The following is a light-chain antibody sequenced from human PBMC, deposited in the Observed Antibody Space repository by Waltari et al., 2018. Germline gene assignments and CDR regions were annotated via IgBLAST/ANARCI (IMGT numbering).Light chain of an antibody. CDR2: DII. CDR3: SSYAPSSTV. J-gene: IGLJ2*01. V-gene: IGLV2-14*03. CDR1: SRDIGGYDY. Sequence: QSALTQPASVSGSPGQSIPIPCPGTSRDIGGYDYVSWYQQHPGKAPKLMIYDIIKRPSGVSDRFSGSKSGNTASLTISGLQAEDEADYYCSSYAPSSTVFGGGTKLTVL.